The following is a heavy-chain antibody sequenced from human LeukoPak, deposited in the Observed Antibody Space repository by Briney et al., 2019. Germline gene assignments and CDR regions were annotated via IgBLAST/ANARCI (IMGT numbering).Heavy chain of an antibody. CDR1: GGSFSGYY. J-gene: IGHJ6*03. V-gene: IGHV4-34*01. D-gene: IGHD3-10*01. Sequence: SETLSLTCAVYGGSFSGYYWSWIRQPPGKGLEWIGEINHSGSTNYNPSLKSRVTISVDTSKNQFSLKLSSVTAADTAVYYCARGSYGSGSYSRGYYYYYMDVWGKGTTVTVSS. CDR3: ARGSYGSGSYSRGYYYYYMDV. CDR2: INHSGST.